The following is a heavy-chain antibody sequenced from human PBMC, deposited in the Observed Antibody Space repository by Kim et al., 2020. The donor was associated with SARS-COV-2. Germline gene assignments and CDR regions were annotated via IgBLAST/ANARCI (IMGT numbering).Heavy chain of an antibody. CDR3: AREAVAGSFDY. D-gene: IGHD6-19*01. J-gene: IGHJ4*02. Sequence: QKFQAGVSITRDTSATTAYLELSGLRSEDTAVYYCAREAVAGSFDYWGQGTLVTVSS. V-gene: IGHV1-3*01.